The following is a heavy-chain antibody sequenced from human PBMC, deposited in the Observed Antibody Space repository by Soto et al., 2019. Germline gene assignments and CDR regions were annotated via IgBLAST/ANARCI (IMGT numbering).Heavy chain of an antibody. CDR2: ISGSGGST. D-gene: IGHD2-2*01. CDR3: AKDKDCSSTSCQFAHTLDYYYYYMDV. CDR1: GFTFSSYA. V-gene: IGHV3-23*01. Sequence: GGSLRLSCAASGFTFSSYAMSWVRQAPGKGLEWVSAISGSGGSTYYADSVKGRFTISRDNSKNTLYLQMNSLRAEDTAVYYCAKDKDCSSTSCQFAHTLDYYYYYMDVWGKGTTVTVSS. J-gene: IGHJ6*03.